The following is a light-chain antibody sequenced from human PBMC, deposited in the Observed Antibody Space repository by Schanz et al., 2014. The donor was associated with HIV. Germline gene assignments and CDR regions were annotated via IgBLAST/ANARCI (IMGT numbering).Light chain of an antibody. Sequence: EILLTQSPGTLSLSPGERATLSCRASQSVRSNFAWYQQRPGQAPRLLISGTSTRATGIPARFSGSGSGTEFTLTISGLQSEDFALYYCQQYSDWPPSTFGQGTKVEIK. CDR3: QQYSDWPPST. CDR1: QSVRSN. J-gene: IGKJ2*01. V-gene: IGKV3-15*01. CDR2: GTS.